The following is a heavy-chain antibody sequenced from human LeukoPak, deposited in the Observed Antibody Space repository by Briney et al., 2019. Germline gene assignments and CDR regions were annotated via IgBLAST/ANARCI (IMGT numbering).Heavy chain of an antibody. V-gene: IGHV4-59*08. J-gene: IGHJ4*02. CDR1: GGSISSYY. CDR2: IYYSGST. CDR3: ARARSRVIAAAQ. Sequence: SETLSLTCTVSGGSISSYYWGWIRQPPGKGLEWIGYIYYSGSTNYNPSLKSRVTISVDTSKNQFSLKLSSVTAADTAVYYCARARSRVIAAAQWGQGTLVTVSS. D-gene: IGHD6-13*01.